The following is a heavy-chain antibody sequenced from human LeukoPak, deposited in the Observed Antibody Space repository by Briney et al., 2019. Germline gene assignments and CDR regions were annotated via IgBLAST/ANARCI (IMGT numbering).Heavy chain of an antibody. D-gene: IGHD3-10*01. J-gene: IGHJ4*02. V-gene: IGHV1-69*04. CDR1: GGTFSSYA. Sequence: PRASVKVSCKASGGTFSSYAISWVRQAPGQGLEWMGRIIPILAIANYAQKFQGRVTITADKSTSTAYMELSSLRSEDTAVYYCARDPYYGSGGLSFDYWGQGTLVTVSS. CDR2: IIPILAIA. CDR3: ARDPYYGSGGLSFDY.